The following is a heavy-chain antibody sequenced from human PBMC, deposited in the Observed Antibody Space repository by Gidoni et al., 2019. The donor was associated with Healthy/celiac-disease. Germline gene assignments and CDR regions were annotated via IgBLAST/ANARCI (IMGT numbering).Heavy chain of an antibody. CDR2: MNPNSGNT. J-gene: IGHJ4*02. V-gene: IGHV1-8*01. D-gene: IGHD1-26*01. CDR3: ARSITGVGRLGSDY. Sequence: VQLVQSGAEVKKPGASVKVSCKASGYPFTSDDLNWVRQATGQGLEWMGWMNPNSGNTGYAQKLQGRVTMTRNTSISTAYMELSSLRSEDTAVYYCARSITGVGRLGSDYWGQGTLVTVSS. CDR1: GYPFTSDD.